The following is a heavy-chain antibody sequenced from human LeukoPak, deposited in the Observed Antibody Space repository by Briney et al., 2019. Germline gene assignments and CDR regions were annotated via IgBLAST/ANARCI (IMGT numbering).Heavy chain of an antibody. J-gene: IGHJ4*02. D-gene: IGHD3-9*01. V-gene: IGHV3-48*02. CDR3: ARGRATGRSGGDY. Sequence: GGSLRLSRAASGFTFSSCSMNWVRQAPGKGLEWVSYISSGSSSIYYADSVKGRFTISRDNAENSLYLQMNSLRDEDTAVYYCARGRATGRSGGDYWGQGTLVTVSS. CDR1: GFTFSSCS. CDR2: ISSGSSSI.